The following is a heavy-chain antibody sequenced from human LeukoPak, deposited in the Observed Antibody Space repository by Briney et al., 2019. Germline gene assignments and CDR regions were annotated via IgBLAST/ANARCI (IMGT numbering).Heavy chain of an antibody. CDR2: IYHSGST. J-gene: IGHJ4*02. V-gene: IGHV4-30-4*08. CDR1: GGSISSGDYY. CDR3: ARSRTVTVLQFDY. Sequence: PSETLSLTCTVSGGSISSGDYYWSWIRQPPGKGLEWIGYIYHSGSTYYNPSLKSRVTISVDRSKNQFSLKLSSVTAADTAVYYCARSRTVTVLQFDYWGQGTLVTVSS. D-gene: IGHD4-11*01.